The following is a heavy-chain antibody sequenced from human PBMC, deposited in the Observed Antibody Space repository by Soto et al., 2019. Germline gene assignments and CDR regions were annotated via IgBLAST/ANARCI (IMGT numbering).Heavy chain of an antibody. CDR1: GVTFSRST. CDR2: IIVGRGDT. J-gene: IGHJ5*02. V-gene: IGHV1-58*01. CDR3: TAGGTGGIDNWLGP. Sequence: GASVKVSCKDSGVTFSRSTVQWVLQARGERPEWIGWIIVGRGDTTYAQKFQKRVTITRDLSTSTAYLEVRSLRSEATAELYCTAGGTGGIDNWLGPWGQGTQVTVSS. D-gene: IGHD1-1*01.